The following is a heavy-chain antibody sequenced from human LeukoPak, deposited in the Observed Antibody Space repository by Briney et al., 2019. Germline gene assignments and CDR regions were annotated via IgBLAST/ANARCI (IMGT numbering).Heavy chain of an antibody. V-gene: IGHV3-30*02. CDR2: IRFDGTNK. CDR3: AKPASMGATSSAFEF. Sequence: PGGSLTLSCAASAFNFSSYGMHWLRQAPGKGLEWVTFIRFDGTNKYYADSVKGRFTISRDNSKNILYLQMNSLRGDDTAVYYCAKPASMGATSSAFEFWGQGTMVSVSS. CDR1: AFNFSSYG. J-gene: IGHJ3*01. D-gene: IGHD3-16*01.